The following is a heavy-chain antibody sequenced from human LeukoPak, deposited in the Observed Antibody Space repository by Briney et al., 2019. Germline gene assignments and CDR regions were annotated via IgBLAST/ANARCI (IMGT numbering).Heavy chain of an antibody. V-gene: IGHV3-11*01. J-gene: IGHJ6*02. CDR1: GFTFSDYY. Sequence: TSGGSLRLSCAASGFTFSDYYMSWIRQAPGKGLEWVSYISSSGSTIYYADSVKGRFTISRDNAKNSLYLQMNSLRAEDTAVYYCARDVPYFYGVDVWGQGTTVTVSS. CDR3: ARDVPYFYGVDV. CDR2: ISSSGSTI.